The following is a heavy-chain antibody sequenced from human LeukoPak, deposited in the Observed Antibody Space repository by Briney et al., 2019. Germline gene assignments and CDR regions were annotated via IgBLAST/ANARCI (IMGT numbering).Heavy chain of an antibody. CDR2: ISGSGGST. J-gene: IGHJ5*02. Sequence: PGGSLRLSCAASGFTFSSYAMGWFRQAPGKGMEWVSAISGSGGSTYYADSVKGRFTISRDNSKNTLHLQMNSLRAEDTAVYYCAKKPRWFDPWGQGTLVTVSS. V-gene: IGHV3-23*01. CDR3: AKKPRWFDP. CDR1: GFTFSSYA.